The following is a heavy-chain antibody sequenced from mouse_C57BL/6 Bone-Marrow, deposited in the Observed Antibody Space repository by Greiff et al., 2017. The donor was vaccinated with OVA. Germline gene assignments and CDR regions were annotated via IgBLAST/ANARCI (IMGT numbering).Heavy chain of an antibody. V-gene: IGHV1-55*01. CDR1: GYTFTSYW. D-gene: IGHD1-1*01. Sequence: QVQLQQPGAELVKPGASVKMSCKASGYTFTSYWITWVKQRPGQGLEWIGDIYPGSGSTNYNEKFKSKATLTVDTSSSTAYMQLSSLTSEDSAVYYCARERVGNGSSPFDYWGQGTTLTVSS. CDR3: ARERVGNGSSPFDY. J-gene: IGHJ2*01. CDR2: IYPGSGST.